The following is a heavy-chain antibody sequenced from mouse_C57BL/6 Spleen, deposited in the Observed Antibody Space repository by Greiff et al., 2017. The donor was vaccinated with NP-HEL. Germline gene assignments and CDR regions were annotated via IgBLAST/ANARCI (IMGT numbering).Heavy chain of an antibody. CDR3: ARYEGGNYYGSSSYYYAMDY. J-gene: IGHJ4*01. D-gene: IGHD1-1*01. Sequence: DVKLVESGGGLVQPGGSLSLSCAASGFTFTDYYMSWVRQPPGKALEWLGFIRNKANGYTTEYSASVKGRFTISRDNSQSILYLQMNALRAEDSATYYCARYEGGNYYGSSSYYYAMDYWGQGTSVTVSS. CDR1: GFTFTDYY. CDR2: IRNKANGYTT. V-gene: IGHV7-3*01.